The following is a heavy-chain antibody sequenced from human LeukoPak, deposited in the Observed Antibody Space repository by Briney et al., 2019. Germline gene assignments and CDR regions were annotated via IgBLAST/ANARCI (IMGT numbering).Heavy chain of an antibody. Sequence: GGSLRLSCAASGFTVSSNYMSWVRQVPGKGLQWVACIKQDGSEKYYVDSVKGRFTISRDNAKNSLYLQMNSLRAEDTAVYYCASTPSTLVAVVKKPLDSFDMWGHGTMVTVSS. CDR2: IKQDGSEK. CDR3: ASTPSTLVAVVKKPLDSFDM. J-gene: IGHJ3*02. CDR1: GFTVSSNY. V-gene: IGHV3-7*01. D-gene: IGHD3-22*01.